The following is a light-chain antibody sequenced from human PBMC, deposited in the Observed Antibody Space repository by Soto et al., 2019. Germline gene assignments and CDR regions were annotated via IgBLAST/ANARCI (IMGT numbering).Light chain of an antibody. CDR1: SSNIGTNT. CDR3: AAWDDSLNEV. CDR2: SNN. V-gene: IGLV1-44*01. Sequence: QSVLTQAPSASWTPGHGVTISCSGSSSNIGTNTVNWYQQLPGTAPKLLIYSNNQRPSGVPDRFSGSKSGTSASLAISGLQSEDEADYYCAAWDDSLNEVFGTGTKVTVL. J-gene: IGLJ1*01.